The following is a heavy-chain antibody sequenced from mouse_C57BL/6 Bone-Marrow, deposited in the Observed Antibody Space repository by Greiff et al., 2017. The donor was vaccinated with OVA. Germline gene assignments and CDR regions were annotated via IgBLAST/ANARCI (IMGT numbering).Heavy chain of an antibody. Sequence: PGPELVKPGASVKMSCKASGYTFTDYNMHWVKQSHGKSLEWIGYINPNNGGTSYNQKFKGKATLTVNKSSSTAYMELRSLTSEESAVYYCARCYAYMGYWGQGTSVTVSS. J-gene: IGHJ4*01. CDR1: GYTFTDYN. CDR2: INPNNGGT. CDR3: ARCYAYMGY. V-gene: IGHV1-22*01. D-gene: IGHD2-2*01.